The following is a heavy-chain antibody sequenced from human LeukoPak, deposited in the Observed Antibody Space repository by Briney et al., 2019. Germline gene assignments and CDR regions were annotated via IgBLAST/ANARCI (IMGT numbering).Heavy chain of an antibody. CDR2: IYHSGST. Sequence: SGTLSLTCAVSGGSISNENWWGWVRQPPGKGLEWIGEIYHSGSTNYIPSLKSRVTISVDKSKDQFSLKLTSVTAADTAVYYCAGSPIGYGMDVWGQGTTVTVSS. J-gene: IGHJ6*02. V-gene: IGHV4-4*02. CDR1: GGSISNENW. CDR3: AGSPIGYGMDV.